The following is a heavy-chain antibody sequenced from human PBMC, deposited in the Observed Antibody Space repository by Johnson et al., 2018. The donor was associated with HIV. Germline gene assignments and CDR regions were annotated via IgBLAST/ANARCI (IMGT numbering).Heavy chain of an antibody. J-gene: IGHJ3*02. D-gene: IGHD2-2*01. Sequence: MLLVESGGGLVKPGGSLRLSCAASGFTFSNAWMSWVRQAPGQGLEYVSAISSNGGSTYYANSVKDMQTRRFTISRDNSKNTLYLQMNSLRAEDTAVYYCAKVVVVPAAIWAFDIWGQGTMVTVSS. V-gene: IGHV3-64*01. CDR2: ISSNGGST. CDR3: AKVVVVPAAIWAFDI. CDR1: GFTFSNAW.